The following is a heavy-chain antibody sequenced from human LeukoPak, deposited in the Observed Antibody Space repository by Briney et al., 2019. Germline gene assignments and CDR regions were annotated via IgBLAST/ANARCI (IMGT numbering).Heavy chain of an antibody. V-gene: IGHV4-39*07. CDR2: IYYSGST. CDR3: ARVVHYYDSRSSGWFDP. CDR1: GGSISSSSYY. J-gene: IGHJ5*02. D-gene: IGHD3-22*01. Sequence: KPSETLSLTCTVSGGSISSSSYYWGWIRQPPGKGLEWIGSIYYSGSTYYNPSLKSRVTISVDTSKNQFSLKLSSVTAADTAVYYCARVVHYYDSRSSGWFDPWGQGTLVTVSS.